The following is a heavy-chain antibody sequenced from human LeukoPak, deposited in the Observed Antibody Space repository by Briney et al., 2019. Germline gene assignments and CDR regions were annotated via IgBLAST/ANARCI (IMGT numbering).Heavy chain of an antibody. CDR2: IYPGDSDT. D-gene: IGHD4/OR15-4a*01. V-gene: IGHV5-51*01. Sequence: KVSCKASGYTFTSYWIGWVRQMPGKGLEWMGIIYPGDSDTRYSPSFQGQVTISADKSISTAYLQWSSLKASDTAMYYCARQVRPREYYFDYWGQGTLVTVSS. J-gene: IGHJ4*02. CDR1: GYTFTSYW. CDR3: ARQVRPREYYFDY.